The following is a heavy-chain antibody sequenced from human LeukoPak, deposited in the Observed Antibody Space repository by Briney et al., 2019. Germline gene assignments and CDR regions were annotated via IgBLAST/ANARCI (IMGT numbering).Heavy chain of an antibody. D-gene: IGHD3-16*02. J-gene: IGHJ4*02. V-gene: IGHV3-23*01. Sequence: GGSLRLSCVASGYSFSSYDMDWVRQAPGKGLEWVSAISGSGGSTYYADSVKGRFTISRDNSKNTLYLQMNSLRAEDTAVYYCAKKGDTLGGVIVINAFGYGGQGPLVPVSS. CDR3: AKKGDTLGGVIVINAFGY. CDR2: ISGSGGST. CDR1: GYSFSSYD.